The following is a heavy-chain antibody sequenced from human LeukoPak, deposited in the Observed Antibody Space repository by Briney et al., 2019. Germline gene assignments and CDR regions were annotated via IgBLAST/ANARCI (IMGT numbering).Heavy chain of an antibody. CDR1: GYTFTSYG. V-gene: IGHV1-18*01. J-gene: IGHJ3*02. CDR2: ISAYNGNT. Sequence: GASVKVSCKASGYTFTSYGISWVRQAPGQGLEWMGWISAYNGNTNYAQKLQGRVTMTTDTSTSTAYMELRSLRSEDTAVYYCATPRYCSSTSCYSEAFDIWGQGTMVTVSS. CDR3: ATPRYCSSTSCYSEAFDI. D-gene: IGHD2-2*01.